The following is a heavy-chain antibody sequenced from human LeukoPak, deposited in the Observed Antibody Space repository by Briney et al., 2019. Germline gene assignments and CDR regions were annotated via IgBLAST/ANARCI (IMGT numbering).Heavy chain of an antibody. Sequence: SETLSLTCNVSGDSISRYYWSWVRQSPGKGLEWIGYIYYSGSTNYNPSLKSRVTISDDKSKSQFFLKLSSVSAADTAVYYCARARSGNYFQYWGQGILVTVSS. CDR3: ARARSGNYFQY. D-gene: IGHD6-25*01. V-gene: IGHV4-59*01. J-gene: IGHJ1*01. CDR1: GDSISRYY. CDR2: IYYSGST.